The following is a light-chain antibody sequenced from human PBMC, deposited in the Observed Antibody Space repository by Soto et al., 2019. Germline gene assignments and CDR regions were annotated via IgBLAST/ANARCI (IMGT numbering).Light chain of an antibody. CDR3: QQSPRT. CDR1: HTISSSY. Sequence: EIVLTQSPGTLSLSPGERATLSCRASHTISSSYLAWYQQKPGQAPRLLMYGASNRATGIPDRFSGSGSGTDFTLTISRLEPEDFALYYCQQSPRTFGQGTKVDIK. J-gene: IGKJ1*01. CDR2: GAS. V-gene: IGKV3-20*01.